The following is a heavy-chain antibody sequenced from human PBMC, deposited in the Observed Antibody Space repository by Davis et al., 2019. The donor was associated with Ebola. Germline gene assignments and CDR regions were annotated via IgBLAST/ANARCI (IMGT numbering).Heavy chain of an antibody. V-gene: IGHV4-34*01. CDR3: ARGPSIRHFDY. D-gene: IGHD2/OR15-2a*01. Sequence: SETLSLTCAVYGGSFSGYYWSWIRQPPGKGLEWIGYIYYSGSTNYNPSLKSRVTISVDTSKNQFSLKLSSVTAADTAVYYCARGPSIRHFDYWGQGTLVTVSS. CDR2: IYYSGST. CDR1: GGSFSGYY. J-gene: IGHJ4*02.